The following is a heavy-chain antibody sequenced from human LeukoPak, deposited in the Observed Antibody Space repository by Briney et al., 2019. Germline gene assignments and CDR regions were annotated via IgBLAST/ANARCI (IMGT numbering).Heavy chain of an antibody. CDR2: TYHSGST. CDR1: GGSISSGGYY. J-gene: IGHJ4*02. D-gene: IGHD3-22*01. Sequence: SQTLSLTCTVSGGSISSGGYYWSWIRQPPGKGLEWIGYTYHSGSTYYNPSLKSRVTISVDRSKNQFSLKLSSVTAADTAVYYCARAYYDSSGYYSDYWGQGTLVTVSS. CDR3: ARAYYDSSGYYSDY. V-gene: IGHV4-30-2*01.